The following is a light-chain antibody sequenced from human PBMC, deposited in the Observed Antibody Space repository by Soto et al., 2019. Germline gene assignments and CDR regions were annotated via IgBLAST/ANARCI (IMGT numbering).Light chain of an antibody. CDR3: QHTDSTPQT. V-gene: IGKV1-39*01. Sequence: DIQMTQSPSSLSASVGDRVTISCRASQSIRNYVSWYQQKPGTAPKLLIRAASTLQSGVPSRFSGSGSWTDFTLTISSLQIEYFATYFCQHTDSTPQTFGQGT. J-gene: IGKJ1*01. CDR2: AAS. CDR1: QSIRNY.